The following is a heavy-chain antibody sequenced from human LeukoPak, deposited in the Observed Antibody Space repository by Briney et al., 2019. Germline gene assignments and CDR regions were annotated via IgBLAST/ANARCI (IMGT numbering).Heavy chain of an antibody. Sequence: PSETLSLTCAVYGGSFSGYYWSWIRQPAGKGLEWIGRIYTSGSTNYNPSLKSRVTMSVDTSKNQFSLKLSSVTAADTAVYYCARESWELQGAEFDYWGQGTLVTVSS. CDR1: GGSFSGYY. CDR3: ARESWELQGAEFDY. V-gene: IGHV4-4*07. J-gene: IGHJ4*02. D-gene: IGHD1-26*01. CDR2: IYTSGST.